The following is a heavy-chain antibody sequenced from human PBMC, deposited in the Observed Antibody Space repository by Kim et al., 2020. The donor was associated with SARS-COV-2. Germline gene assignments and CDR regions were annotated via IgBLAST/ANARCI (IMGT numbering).Heavy chain of an antibody. CDR1: GITFSGYW. CDR2: INSDGRTT. J-gene: IGHJ5*02. V-gene: IGHV3-74*01. D-gene: IGHD2-8*02. Sequence: GGSLRLSCAASGITFSGYWMHWVRLAPGKGLEWVSRINSDGRTTTYADSVKGRFTISRDNAKNTLYLQMNSLRAEDTAVYYCTRDLVSWGQGILVTVSS. CDR3: TRDLVS.